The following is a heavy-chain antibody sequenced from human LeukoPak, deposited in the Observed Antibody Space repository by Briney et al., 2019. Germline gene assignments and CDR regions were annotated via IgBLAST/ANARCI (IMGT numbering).Heavy chain of an antibody. J-gene: IGHJ4*02. Sequence: ASVKVSCKASGYTFTSYDINWVRQATGQGLAWMGWMNPNSGNTGYAQKFQGRVTMTRNTSISTAYMELSSLRSEDTAVYYCARAGWAYDFWSGYYPFDYWGQGTLVTVSS. V-gene: IGHV1-8*01. CDR2: MNPNSGNT. CDR3: ARAGWAYDFWSGYYPFDY. D-gene: IGHD3-3*01. CDR1: GYTFTSYD.